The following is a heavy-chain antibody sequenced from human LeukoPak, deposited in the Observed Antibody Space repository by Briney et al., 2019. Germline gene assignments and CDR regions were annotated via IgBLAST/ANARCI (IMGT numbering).Heavy chain of an antibody. D-gene: IGHD3-3*01. V-gene: IGHV3-7*01. CDR2: IKQDGSEK. J-gene: IGHJ4*02. Sequence: GGSLRLSCAASGFTFSSYWMSWVRQAPGKGLEWVANIKQDGSEKYYVDSVRGRFTISRDNAKNSLYLQMNSLRAEDTAVYYCARVRTYYDFWSGYLSDYWGQGTLVTVSS. CDR3: ARVRTYYDFWSGYLSDY. CDR1: GFTFSSYW.